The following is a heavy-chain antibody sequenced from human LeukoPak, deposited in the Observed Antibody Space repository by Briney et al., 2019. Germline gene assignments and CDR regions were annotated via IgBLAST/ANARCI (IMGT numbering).Heavy chain of an antibody. CDR1: GFTFSRYW. J-gene: IGHJ4*02. V-gene: IGHV3-7*05. D-gene: IGHD6-19*01. CDR2: IKEDGSRN. Sequence: GGSLRLSCAASGFTFSRYWMSWVRQAPGKGLEWVANIKEDGSRNHYVDSVKGRFTISRDNAKSSLYLQTNSLRAEDTAVYYCARQLSGWYDADPYWGQGTLVTVSS. CDR3: ARQLSGWYDADPY.